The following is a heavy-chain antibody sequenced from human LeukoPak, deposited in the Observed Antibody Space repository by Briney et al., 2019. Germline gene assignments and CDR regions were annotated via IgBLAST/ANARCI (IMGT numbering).Heavy chain of an antibody. CDR3: ARYSGAMGPRLKDPRRLSTGNWGAYYYMDV. J-gene: IGHJ6*03. Sequence: ASVKVSCKASGYTFTGYYMHWVRQAPGQGLEWMGWINPNSGGTNYAQKFQGWVTMTRDTSISTAYMELSRLRSEDTAVYYCARYSGAMGPRLKDPRRLSTGNWGAYYYMDVWGKGTTVTVSS. CDR2: INPNSGGT. V-gene: IGHV1-2*04. CDR1: GYTFTGYY. D-gene: IGHD7-27*01.